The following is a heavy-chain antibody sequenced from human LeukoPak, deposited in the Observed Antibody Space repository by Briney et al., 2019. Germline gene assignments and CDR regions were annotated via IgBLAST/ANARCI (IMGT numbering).Heavy chain of an antibody. CDR3: ARAGGWYSSSWYGDYYYGMDV. CDR2: ISSSGSTI. CDR1: GFTFSDDY. Sequence: PGGSLRLSCAASGFTFSDDYMSWVRQAPGKGLEWVSYISSSGSTIYYADSVKGRFTISRDNAKNSLYLQMNSLRAEDTAVYYCARAGGWYSSSWYGDYYYGMDVWGQGTTVTVSS. J-gene: IGHJ6*02. V-gene: IGHV3-11*01. D-gene: IGHD6-13*01.